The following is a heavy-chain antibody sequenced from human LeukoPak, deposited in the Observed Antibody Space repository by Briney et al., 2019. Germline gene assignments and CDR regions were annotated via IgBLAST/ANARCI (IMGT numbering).Heavy chain of an antibody. J-gene: IGHJ3*02. Sequence: SGGSLGLSCAASGFSFSTHSMTWVRQAPGKGLEWVSAISGGGANTYYAESVKGRFTISRDNSKNTLYLQMYSLRAEDAAVYYCAKERGPYYYDSSGYGDAFDIWGQGTMVTVSS. CDR1: GFSFSTHS. V-gene: IGHV3-23*01. CDR2: ISGGGANT. CDR3: AKERGPYYYDSSGYGDAFDI. D-gene: IGHD3-22*01.